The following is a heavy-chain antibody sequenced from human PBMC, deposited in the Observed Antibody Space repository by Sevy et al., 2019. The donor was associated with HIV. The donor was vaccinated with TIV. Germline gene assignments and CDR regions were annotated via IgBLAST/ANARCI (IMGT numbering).Heavy chain of an antibody. Sequence: GESLKISCKGSGYSFTSHWIGWVRHMPGKGLEWMGIIYPDDSDTRYSPSFQGQVTFSADKSISTAYLQWSSLKASDTAMYYCATSRSGYFDSSGHYIYWGQGTLVTVSS. J-gene: IGHJ4*02. CDR3: ATSRSGYFDSSGHYIY. V-gene: IGHV5-51*01. CDR1: GYSFTSHW. D-gene: IGHD3-22*01. CDR2: IYPDDSDT.